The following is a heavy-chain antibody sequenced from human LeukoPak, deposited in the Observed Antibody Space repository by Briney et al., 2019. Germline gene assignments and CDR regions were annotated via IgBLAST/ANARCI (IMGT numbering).Heavy chain of an antibody. J-gene: IGHJ4*02. Sequence: ASVKVSCKASGYTFTSYGISWVRQAPGQGLEWMGWINPNSGGTNYAQKFQGRVTMTGDTSISTAYMELDRLRFDDTAVYYCARDSGEVPDYWGQGTLVTVSS. CDR2: INPNSGGT. V-gene: IGHV1-2*02. CDR3: ARDSGEVPDY. CDR1: GYTFTSYG. D-gene: IGHD3-10*01.